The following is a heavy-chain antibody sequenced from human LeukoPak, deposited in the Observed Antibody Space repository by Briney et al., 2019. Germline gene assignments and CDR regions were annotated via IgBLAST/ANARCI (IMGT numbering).Heavy chain of an antibody. CDR3: AKDEATSGGGLAS. J-gene: IGHJ4*02. D-gene: IGHD3-16*01. Sequence: GGSLRLSCAASGFSVSGTHMSWVRQAPGKGLEWVSAMYTGGTTYYADSVQGRFTICRDNSKNTLYLQMNSLRAEDTAVYYCAKDEATSGGGLASWGQGTLVSVSS. CDR2: MYTGGTT. CDR1: GFSVSGTH. V-gene: IGHV3-53*01.